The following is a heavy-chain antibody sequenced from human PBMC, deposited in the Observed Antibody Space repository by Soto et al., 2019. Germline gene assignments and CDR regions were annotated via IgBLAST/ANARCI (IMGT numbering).Heavy chain of an antibody. Sequence: GGSLRLSCAASGFTFSSYAMSWVRQAPGKGLEWVSAISGSGGSTYYADSVKGRFTISRDNSKNTLYLQMNSLRAEDTAVYYCAKEPFRTMIVVASFDYWGQGTLVTVSS. CDR2: ISGSGGST. CDR3: AKEPFRTMIVVASFDY. J-gene: IGHJ4*02. CDR1: GFTFSSYA. V-gene: IGHV3-23*01. D-gene: IGHD3-22*01.